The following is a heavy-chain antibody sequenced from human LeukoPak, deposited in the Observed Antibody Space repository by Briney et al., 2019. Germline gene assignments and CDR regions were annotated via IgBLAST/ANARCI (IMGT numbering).Heavy chain of an antibody. D-gene: IGHD3-22*01. CDR3: ARDGRDGSGDSPFDY. Sequence: SETLSLTCTVSGGSISSSSYYWGWIRQPPGKGLEWIGSIYYSGSTYYNPSLKSRVTISVDTSKNQFSLKLSSVTAADTAVYYCARDGRDGSGDSPFDYWGQGTLVTVSS. CDR1: GGSISSSSYY. J-gene: IGHJ4*02. CDR2: IYYSGST. V-gene: IGHV4-39*07.